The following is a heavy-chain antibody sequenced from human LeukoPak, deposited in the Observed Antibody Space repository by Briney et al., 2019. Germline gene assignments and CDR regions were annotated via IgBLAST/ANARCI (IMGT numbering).Heavy chain of an antibody. Sequence: SETLSLTCAVYGGSFSGYYWSWIRQPPGKGLEWIGEINHSGSTNYNPSLKSRVTISVDTSKNQFSLKLSPVTAADTAVYYCARGRGTTYYDFWSGYGSGDYYYMDVWGKGTTVTVSS. V-gene: IGHV4-34*01. CDR2: INHSGST. CDR3: ARGRGTTYYDFWSGYGSGDYYYMDV. D-gene: IGHD3-3*01. J-gene: IGHJ6*03. CDR1: GGSFSGYY.